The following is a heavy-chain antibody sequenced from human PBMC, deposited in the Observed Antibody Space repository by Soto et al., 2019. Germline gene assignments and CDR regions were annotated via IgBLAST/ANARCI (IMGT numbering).Heavy chain of an antibody. CDR2: INDSGST. Sequence: QVQLQQWGAGLLKPSETLSLTCAVYGGAFSGYYWNWIRQPPGKGLEWIGEINDSGSTNYNPSLKSRVTISVDTSKNQFSLSLTSVTDADTAVYYCARCGDYVGGWYFDLWGRGTLVTVSS. J-gene: IGHJ2*01. D-gene: IGHD4-17*01. CDR3: ARCGDYVGGWYFDL. CDR1: GGAFSGYY. V-gene: IGHV4-34*01.